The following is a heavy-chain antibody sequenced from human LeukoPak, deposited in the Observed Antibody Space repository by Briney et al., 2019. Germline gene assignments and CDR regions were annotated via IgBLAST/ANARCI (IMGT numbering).Heavy chain of an antibody. V-gene: IGHV3-23*01. D-gene: IGHD2-8*01. CDR1: GFAFSNYA. J-gene: IGHJ4*02. CDR2: ISGFNT. CDR3: AKDVCTSPRCLLYFDS. Sequence: PGGSLRLSCTTSGFAFSNYAMNWVRQAPGKGPEWVSGISGFNTYYADSVKGRFTIFRDNSKNVLYLQMDRLRAEDTAVYSCAKDVCTSPRCLLYFDSWGQGNLVTVPS.